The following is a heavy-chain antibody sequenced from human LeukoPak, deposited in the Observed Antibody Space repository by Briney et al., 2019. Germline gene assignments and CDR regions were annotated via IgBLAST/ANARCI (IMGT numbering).Heavy chain of an antibody. D-gene: IGHD3-3*01. J-gene: IGHJ4*02. CDR3: ARGELVDSWIILFDY. CDR2: IIPIFGTA. Sequence: ASVKVSCKASGGTFSSYAISWVRQAPGQGLEWMGGIIPIFGTANYAQKFQGRVTITADESTSTAYVELSSLRSEDTAVYYCARGELVDSWIILFDYWGQGTLVTVSS. CDR1: GGTFSSYA. V-gene: IGHV1-69*13.